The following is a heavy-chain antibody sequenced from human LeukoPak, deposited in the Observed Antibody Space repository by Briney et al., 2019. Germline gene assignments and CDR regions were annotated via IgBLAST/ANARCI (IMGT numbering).Heavy chain of an antibody. CDR1: GGSISTSSYY. Sequence: SETLSLTCTVSGGSISTSSYYWGWIRQPPGKGLECIGNIYYSECTYYNPSLKSRVTISVDTSKNQFSLKLSSATAADTAVYYCARGRYYYGSGSCDYWGQGTLVTVSS. V-gene: IGHV4-39*07. CDR3: ARGRYYYGSGSCDY. D-gene: IGHD3-10*01. CDR2: IYYSECT. J-gene: IGHJ4*02.